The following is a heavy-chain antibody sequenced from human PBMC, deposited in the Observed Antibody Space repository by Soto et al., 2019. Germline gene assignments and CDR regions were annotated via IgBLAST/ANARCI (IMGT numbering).Heavy chain of an antibody. V-gene: IGHV3-15*01. CDR3: TTRTFYYDSSGYYCAY. CDR1: GFTFSNAW. CDR2: IKGKTDGGTT. Sequence: LRLSCAASGFTFSNAWMFWVRQAPGKGLEWVGRIKGKTDGGTTDCVAPVKGRFTISRDDSKNTVYLQMNSLKTEDTAVYYCTTRTFYYDSSGYYCAYWGQGTLVTVSS. D-gene: IGHD3-22*01. J-gene: IGHJ4*02.